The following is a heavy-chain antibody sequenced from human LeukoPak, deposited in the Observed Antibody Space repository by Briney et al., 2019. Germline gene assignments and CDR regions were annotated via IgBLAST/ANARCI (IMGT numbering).Heavy chain of an antibody. Sequence: PGGSLRLSCAASGFTFSSYGMHWVRQAPGKGLEWVAFIRYDGNNKYYADSVKGRFTISRDNSKNTLYLQMNSLRAEDTAVYYCVRSIEAAGTNYFDYWGQGTLVTVSS. CDR2: IRYDGNNK. D-gene: IGHD6-13*01. J-gene: IGHJ4*02. V-gene: IGHV3-30*02. CDR1: GFTFSSYG. CDR3: VRSIEAAGTNYFDY.